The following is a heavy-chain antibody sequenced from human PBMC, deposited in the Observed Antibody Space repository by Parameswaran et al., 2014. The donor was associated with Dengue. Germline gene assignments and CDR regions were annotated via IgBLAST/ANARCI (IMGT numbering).Heavy chain of an antibody. CDR2: VYHSGAT. J-gene: IGHJ6*03. V-gene: IGHV4-59*01. CDR3: ARGWIHLWLAMDV. D-gene: IGHD6-19*01. Sequence: WIRQPPGKGLEWIGHVYHSGATNYNPSLRSRATISTDTSNNQVSLKMTSVTAADAAVYYCARGWIHLWLAMDVWGKGTTVTVSS.